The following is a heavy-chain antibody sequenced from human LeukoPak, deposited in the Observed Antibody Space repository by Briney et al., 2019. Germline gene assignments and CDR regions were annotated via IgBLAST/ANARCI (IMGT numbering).Heavy chain of an antibody. J-gene: IGHJ6*03. CDR2: IYPTSGDI. V-gene: IGHV1-2*02. D-gene: IGHD6-19*01. CDR1: GYTFTGHY. CDR3: ARAAIAVAGDYHYHYMDV. Sequence: ASVEVSCKAFGYTFTGHYVHWVRQAPGQGLEWMGWIYPTSGDIDYSHIFEDRVTMTRDTSISTAYMELSRLGSDDTAVYYCARAAIAVAGDYHYHYMDVWGKGTTVTVSS.